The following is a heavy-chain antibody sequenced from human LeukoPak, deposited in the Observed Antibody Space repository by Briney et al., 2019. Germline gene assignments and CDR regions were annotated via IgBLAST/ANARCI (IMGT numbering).Heavy chain of an antibody. V-gene: IGHV1-2*02. CDR2: TNPNSGGT. CDR3: ASTRIAAGDAFDI. D-gene: IGHD6-25*01. CDR1: GYTFTGYY. J-gene: IGHJ3*02. Sequence: ASVKVSCKASGYTFTGYYMHWVRQAPGQGLEWMGWTNPNSGGTNYAQKFQGRVTMTRDTSISTAYMELSRLRSDDTAVYYCASTRIAAGDAFDIWGQGTMVTVSS.